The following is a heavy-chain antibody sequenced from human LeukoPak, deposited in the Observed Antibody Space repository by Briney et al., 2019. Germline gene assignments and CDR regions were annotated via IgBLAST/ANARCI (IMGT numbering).Heavy chain of an antibody. J-gene: IGHJ3*02. Sequence: PSETLSLTCAVYGGSFSGYYRSWIRQPPGKGLEWIGEINHSGSTNYNPSLKSRVTISVDTSKNQFSLKLSSVTAADTAVYYCARGLWFGEPHAFDIWGQGTMVTVSS. D-gene: IGHD3-10*01. CDR3: ARGLWFGEPHAFDI. CDR1: GGSFSGYY. V-gene: IGHV4-34*01. CDR2: INHSGST.